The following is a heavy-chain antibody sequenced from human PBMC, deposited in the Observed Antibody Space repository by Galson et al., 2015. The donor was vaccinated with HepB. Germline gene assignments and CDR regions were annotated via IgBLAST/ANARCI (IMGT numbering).Heavy chain of an antibody. J-gene: IGHJ6*02. CDR3: ARDPASYGMDV. D-gene: IGHD6-25*01. Sequence: SLRLSCAASGFIFSSSGMHWVRQAPGKGLEWVAVIWYDGSNKYYADSVKGRFTISRDNSKNMLYLQMNSLRAEDTAVYHCARDPASYGMDVWGQGTTVTVSS. CDR1: GFIFSSSG. CDR2: IWYDGSNK. V-gene: IGHV3-33*08.